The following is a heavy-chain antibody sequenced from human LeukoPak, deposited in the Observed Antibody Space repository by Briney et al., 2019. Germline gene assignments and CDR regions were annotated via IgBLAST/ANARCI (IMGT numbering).Heavy chain of an antibody. Sequence: PGGSLRLSCAASGFTFSSYAMSWVRQAPGKGLEWVSAISGSGGSTYYADSVKGRFTISRDNSKNTLYLQMNSLRAEDTAVYYCAKAGRILVGAASVSDYYFDYWGQGTLVTVSS. V-gene: IGHV3-23*01. J-gene: IGHJ4*02. CDR2: ISGSGGST. CDR1: GFTFSSYA. D-gene: IGHD1-26*01. CDR3: AKAGRILVGAASVSDYYFDY.